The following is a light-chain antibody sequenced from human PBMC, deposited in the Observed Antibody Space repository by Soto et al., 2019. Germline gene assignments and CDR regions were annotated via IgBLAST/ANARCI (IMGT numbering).Light chain of an antibody. Sequence: QSVLTQPASVSGSPGQSITISCTGTSSDVGNYIFVSWYRQHPGKAPKLMIYDINNRPSGVSNRFSGSKSGNTASLTISGLQAEDEAAYYCVSYTTSASYVFRTGTTVTVL. CDR3: VSYTTSASYV. J-gene: IGLJ1*01. CDR2: DIN. CDR1: SSDVGNYIF. V-gene: IGLV2-14*01.